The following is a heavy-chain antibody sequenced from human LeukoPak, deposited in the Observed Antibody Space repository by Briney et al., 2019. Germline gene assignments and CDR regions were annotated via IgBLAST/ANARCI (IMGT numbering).Heavy chain of an antibody. V-gene: IGHV3-23*01. CDR3: ANGVKYYYDSSGYYPLGTSQYFQH. CDR1: GFTFSSYA. Sequence: PGGSLRLSCAASGFTFSSYATSWVRQAPGKGLEWVSAISGSGGSTYYADSVKGRFTISRDNSKNTLYLQMNSLRAEDTAVYYCANGVKYYYDSSGYYPLGTSQYFQHWGQGTLVTVSS. CDR2: ISGSGGST. J-gene: IGHJ1*01. D-gene: IGHD3-22*01.